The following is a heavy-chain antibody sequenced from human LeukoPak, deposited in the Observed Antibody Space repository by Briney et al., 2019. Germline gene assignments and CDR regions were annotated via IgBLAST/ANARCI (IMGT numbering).Heavy chain of an antibody. CDR2: MYYRGST. V-gene: IGHV4-39*01. CDR3: ARHKMVRGIGYYYYMDV. J-gene: IGHJ6*03. D-gene: IGHD3-10*01. Sequence: ASETLSLTCTVSGGSISSSSHYWGWIRQPPGKGLEWIGSMYYRGSTYHNPSLKSRVIISVDTSKNQFSLKLSSVTAADTAVYYCARHKMVRGIGYYYYMDVWGKGTTVTISS. CDR1: GGSISSSSHY.